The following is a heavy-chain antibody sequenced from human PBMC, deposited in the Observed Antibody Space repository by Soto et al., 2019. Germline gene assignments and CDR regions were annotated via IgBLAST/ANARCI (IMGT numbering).Heavy chain of an antibody. CDR2: IYKSTTT. V-gene: IGHV4-30-4*01. CDR1: GDSISTVDYF. J-gene: IGHJ5*01. D-gene: IGHD2-15*01. CDR3: ARGRYCLTGRCFPNWGDS. Sequence: SETLSLTCSVSGDSISTVDYFWAWIRQPPGQALEYIGYIYKSTTTYYNPSFESRVAISLDTSKSQFSLNVTSVTAADTAVYFCARGRYCLTGRCFPNWGDSWGQGTLVTV.